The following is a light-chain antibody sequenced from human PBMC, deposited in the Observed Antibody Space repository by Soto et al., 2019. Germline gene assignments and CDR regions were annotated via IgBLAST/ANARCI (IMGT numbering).Light chain of an antibody. J-gene: IGLJ2*01. Sequence: SSELTQPPSVSVSPGQTASITCSGDKLGDKYACWYQQKPGQSPVLVIYPDTKRPSGVPERFSGSNSGNTVTLTISGAQAIDEADYYCQTWDNGIAVFGGGTKLTVL. V-gene: IGLV3-1*01. CDR3: QTWDNGIAV. CDR1: KLGDKY. CDR2: PDT.